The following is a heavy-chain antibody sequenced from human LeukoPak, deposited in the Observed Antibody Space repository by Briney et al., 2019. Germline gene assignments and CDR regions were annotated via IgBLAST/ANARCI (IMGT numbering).Heavy chain of an antibody. CDR2: ISYDGSNK. CDR1: GFTFSRYG. Sequence: PGGSLRLSCAASGFTFSRYGMHWVRQAPGKGLEWVAVISYDGSNKYYADSVKGRFTISRDNSKNTLYLQMNSLRAEDTAVYYCAKDPRRYCSGRSCYLYYFDYWGQGTLVTVSS. V-gene: IGHV3-30*18. J-gene: IGHJ4*02. CDR3: AKDPRRYCSGRSCYLYYFDY. D-gene: IGHD2-15*01.